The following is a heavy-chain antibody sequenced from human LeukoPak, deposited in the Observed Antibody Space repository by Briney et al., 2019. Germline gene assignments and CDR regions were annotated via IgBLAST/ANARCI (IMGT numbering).Heavy chain of an antibody. CDR1: GFTLSSYG. J-gene: IGHJ5*02. CDR2: ISYDGRMM. D-gene: IGHD1-14*01. Sequence: QPGGSLRLSCAASGFTLSSYGMQWVRQAPGKGLEWVGVISYDGRMMFYGDSVKGRFIISRDNSKNTLYLQMNTLRAEDTAIYYCVKEITPKVARAVDPWGQGTLVTVSS. CDR3: VKEITPKVARAVDP. V-gene: IGHV3-30*18.